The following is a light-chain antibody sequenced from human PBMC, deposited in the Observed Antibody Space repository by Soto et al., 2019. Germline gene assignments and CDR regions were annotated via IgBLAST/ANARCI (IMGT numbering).Light chain of an antibody. CDR1: QCVSTY. Sequence: EIVLTQSPATLSLSPGERATLSCRASQCVSTYLAWYQQKPGQAPRLLIYDASNRATGIPARFSGSGSGTDFTLTISSLEPEDSAVYYCQQRGNWPPITFGQGTRLEIK. J-gene: IGKJ5*01. CDR3: QQRGNWPPIT. V-gene: IGKV3-11*01. CDR2: DAS.